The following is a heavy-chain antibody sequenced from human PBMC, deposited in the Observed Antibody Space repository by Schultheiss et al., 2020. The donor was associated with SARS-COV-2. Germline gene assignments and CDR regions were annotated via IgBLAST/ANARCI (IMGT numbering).Heavy chain of an antibody. Sequence: GESLKISCAASGFTFSSYSMNWVRQAPGKGLEWVAVISYDGSNKYYAGSVKGRFTISRDNAQNSLYLQMNSLRDEDTAVYYCVSDLIAVEPSGRQNYNMDVWGKGTTVTVSS. CDR3: VSDLIAVEPSGRQNYNMDV. CDR1: GFTFSSYS. V-gene: IGHV3-30*03. CDR2: ISYDGSNK. J-gene: IGHJ6*03. D-gene: IGHD2-2*01.